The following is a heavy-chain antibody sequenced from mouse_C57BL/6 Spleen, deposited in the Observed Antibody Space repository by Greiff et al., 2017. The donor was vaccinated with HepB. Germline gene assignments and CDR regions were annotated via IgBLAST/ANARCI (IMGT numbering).Heavy chain of an antibody. CDR3: ARVDYYGSSYDAMDY. CDR1: GYTFTSYW. J-gene: IGHJ4*01. V-gene: IGHV1-55*01. Sequence: QVQLQQPGAELVKPGASVKMSCKASGYTFTSYWITWVKQSPGHGLEWIGDIYPGSGSTNYNEKFKSKATLTVDTSSSTAYMQISSLTSDDSAVYYCARVDYYGSSYDAMDYWGQGTSVTVSS. CDR2: IYPGSGST. D-gene: IGHD1-1*01.